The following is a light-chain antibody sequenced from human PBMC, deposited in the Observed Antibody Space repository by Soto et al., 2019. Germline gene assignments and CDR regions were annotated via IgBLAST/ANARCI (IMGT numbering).Light chain of an antibody. Sequence: EIVLTQSPGTLSLSPGERATLSCRASQSVSSSYLAWYQQKPGQAPRLLIYGASSRATGIPDRFSGSGSGTDFTLTISSLQPEDFATYYCQQYNNWPITFGQGTRLEIK. CDR2: GAS. CDR1: QSVSSSY. V-gene: IGKV3-20*01. J-gene: IGKJ5*01. CDR3: QQYNNWPIT.